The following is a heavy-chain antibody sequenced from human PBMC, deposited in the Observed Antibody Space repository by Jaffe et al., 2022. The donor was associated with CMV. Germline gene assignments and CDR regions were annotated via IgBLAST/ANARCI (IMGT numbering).Heavy chain of an antibody. Sequence: QVQLQESGPGLVKPSETLSLTCAVSGGSIGSYYWSWIRQPPGKGLEWIGYVYYSTNTNYNPSLKSRVTMSVETSKNQFSLNLTSVTAADTAVYYCARGNSIYHFPSNYYYMDVWGKGTTVTVSS. CDR1: GGSIGSYY. CDR3: ARGNSIYHFPSNYYYMDV. D-gene: IGHD3-3*01. V-gene: IGHV4-59*01. CDR2: VYYSTNT. J-gene: IGHJ6*03.